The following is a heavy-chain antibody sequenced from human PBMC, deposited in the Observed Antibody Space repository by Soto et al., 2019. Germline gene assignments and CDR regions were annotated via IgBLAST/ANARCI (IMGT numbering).Heavy chain of an antibody. V-gene: IGHV3-23*01. Sequence: EVHLLESGGDLVQRGGSLRLSFAAYGFIFSNYAMSWVRQAPGKGLEWVSALSASGATTYYPDSVKGRFTVSRDNSKDTLYLQMNSLRAEDTAVYYCTKGGIPRRYNIPKVDFDYWGQGSLVTVSS. J-gene: IGHJ4*02. D-gene: IGHD1-1*01. CDR2: LSASGATT. CDR1: GFIFSNYA. CDR3: TKGGIPRRYNIPKVDFDY.